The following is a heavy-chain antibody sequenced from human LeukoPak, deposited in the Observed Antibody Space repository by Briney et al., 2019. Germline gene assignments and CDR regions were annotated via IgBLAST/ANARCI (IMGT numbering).Heavy chain of an antibody. CDR1: GFTFSSYS. CDR3: ARGSRGNIAAAGHFDY. V-gene: IGHV3-21*01. CDR2: ISSSSSYI. J-gene: IGHJ4*02. Sequence: GGSLRLSCAASGFTFSSYSMNWVRQAPGKGLEWVSSISSSSSYIYYADSVKGRFTISRDNAKNSLYLQMNSLRAEDTAVYYCARGSRGNIAAAGHFDYWGQGTLVTVSS. D-gene: IGHD6-13*01.